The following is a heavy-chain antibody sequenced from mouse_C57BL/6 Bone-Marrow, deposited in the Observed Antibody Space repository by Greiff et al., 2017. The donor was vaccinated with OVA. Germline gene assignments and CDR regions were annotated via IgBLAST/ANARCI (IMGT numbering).Heavy chain of an antibody. CDR1: GFTFTDYY. CDR3: ARCSYGYFDV. J-gene: IGHJ1*03. V-gene: IGHV7-3*01. Sequence: EVNLVESGGGLVQPGGSLSLSCAASGFTFTDYYMSWVRQPPGKALEWLGFIRNKANGYTTEYSASVKGRFTISRDNSQSILYLQMNALRAEDSATYYCARCSYGYFDVWGTGTTVTVSS. CDR2: IRNKANGYTT.